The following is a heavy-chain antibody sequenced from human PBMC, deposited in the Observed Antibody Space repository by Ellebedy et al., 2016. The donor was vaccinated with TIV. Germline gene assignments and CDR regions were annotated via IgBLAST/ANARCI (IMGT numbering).Heavy chain of an antibody. Sequence: LSLTCAASGFTFSSYGMHWVRQAPGKGLEWVAVISYDGSNKYYADSVKGRFTISRDNAKNSLYLQMNSLRAEDTAVYYCAKLNSPPNDILTGYYSDYWGQGTLVTVSS. CDR1: GFTFSSYG. D-gene: IGHD3-9*01. J-gene: IGHJ4*02. V-gene: IGHV3-30*06. CDR2: ISYDGSNK. CDR3: AKLNSPPNDILTGYYSDY.